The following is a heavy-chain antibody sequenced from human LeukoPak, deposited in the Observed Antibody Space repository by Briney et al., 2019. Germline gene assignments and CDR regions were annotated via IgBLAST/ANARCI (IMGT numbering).Heavy chain of an antibody. D-gene: IGHD6-19*01. CDR2: ISSSSSYI. CDR3: AKDKEGSGFSFDY. V-gene: IGHV3-21*01. CDR1: GFTFSSYS. Sequence: PGGSLRLSCAASGFTFSSYSMNWVRQAPGKGLEWVSSISSSSSYIYYADSVKGRFTISRDNSKNTLYLQMNSLRAEDTGVYYCAKDKEGSGFSFDYWGQGTLVTVSS. J-gene: IGHJ4*02.